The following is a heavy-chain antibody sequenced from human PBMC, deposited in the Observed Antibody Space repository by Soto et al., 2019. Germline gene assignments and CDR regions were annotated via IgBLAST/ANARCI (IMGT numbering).Heavy chain of an antibody. J-gene: IGHJ4*02. Sequence: QVQLVESGGGVVQPGRSLRLSCAASGFTLSSYSMHWVRQAPGKGMDWVAAMSYDGSSKYFADSVKGRFTISRDNSKNTLPLQMTSRGAEDSAVYYCARGRAGSNHEDLEYRGQGTLVTGSS. CDR2: MSYDGSSK. D-gene: IGHD3-16*02. V-gene: IGHV3-30-3*01. CDR1: GFTLSSYS. CDR3: ARGRAGSNHEDLEY.